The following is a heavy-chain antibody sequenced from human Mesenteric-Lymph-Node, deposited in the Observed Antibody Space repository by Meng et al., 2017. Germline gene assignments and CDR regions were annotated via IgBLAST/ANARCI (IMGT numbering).Heavy chain of an antibody. V-gene: IGHV2-70*01. CDR2: IDWDDDK. J-gene: IGHJ3*02. D-gene: IGHD1-20*01. CDR3: ARQTPGARDVRNWNDFRDPYGAFDI. CDR1: GFSLSTSGMC. Sequence: SGPTLVKPTQTLTLTCTFSGFSLSTSGMCVSWIRQPPGKALEWLALIDWDDDKYYSTSLKTRLTISKDTSKNQVVLTMTNMDPVDTATYYCARQTPGARDVRNWNDFRDPYGAFDIWGQGTMVTVSS.